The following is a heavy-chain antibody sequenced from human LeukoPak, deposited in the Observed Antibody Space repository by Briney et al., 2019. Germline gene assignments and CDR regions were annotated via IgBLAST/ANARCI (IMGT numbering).Heavy chain of an antibody. Sequence: AAVKVSCKASGYTFTSYAMNWVRQAPGQGLEWMGWINTNTGNPTYAQGFTGRFVFSLDTSVSTAYLQISSLKAEDTAVYYCAREITGTTSVLHYYYYYMDVWGKGTTVTVSS. CDR1: GYTFTSYA. V-gene: IGHV7-4-1*02. CDR2: INTNTGNP. D-gene: IGHD1-20*01. CDR3: AREITGTTSVLHYYYYYMDV. J-gene: IGHJ6*03.